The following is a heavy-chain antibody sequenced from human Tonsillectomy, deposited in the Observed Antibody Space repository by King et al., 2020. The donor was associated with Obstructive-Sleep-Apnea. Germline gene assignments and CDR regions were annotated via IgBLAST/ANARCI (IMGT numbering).Heavy chain of an antibody. Sequence: QLVQSGVEVKKPGESLRISCKGSGYSFTTYWIAWVRQMPGKGLEWMGIIYPGDSDTRYSPSFQGQVTISAKKTINTAYLQWSSLKVSDTAMSYCARNAPRGDSGYHSGGFDYWGQGTLVTVSS. CDR1: GYSFTTYW. CDR2: IYPGDSDT. J-gene: IGHJ4*02. V-gene: IGHV5-51*01. D-gene: IGHD5-12*01. CDR3: ARNAPRGDSGYHSGGFDY.